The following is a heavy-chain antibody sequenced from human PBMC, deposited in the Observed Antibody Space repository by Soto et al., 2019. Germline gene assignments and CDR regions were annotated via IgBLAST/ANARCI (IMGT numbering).Heavy chain of an antibody. Sequence: NPSETLSLTCTVSGGSINTFYWSWVRQPAGKGLEWIGRIFSSGSTSFNPSLESRVAMSVDTSKIHFSLNLSSVTAADMAVYYCAREGSYSAYNFAHGIQLWSFDFWGQGALVTVSS. CDR3: AREGSYSAYNFAHGIQLWSFDF. D-gene: IGHD5-12*01. CDR1: GGSINTFY. J-gene: IGHJ4*02. CDR2: IFSSGST. V-gene: IGHV4-4*07.